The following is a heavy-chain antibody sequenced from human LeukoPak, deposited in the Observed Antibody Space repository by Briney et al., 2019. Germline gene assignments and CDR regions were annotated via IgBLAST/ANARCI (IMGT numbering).Heavy chain of an antibody. D-gene: IGHD3-22*01. Sequence: GSLRLSCAASGFTFSSYWMHWVRQAPGKGLVWVSRIIDGGSTTTYADSVKGRFTISRDNAKNTLYLQMNGLRAEDTAVYYCSRSAYYDGSGNYYDYWGQGTLVTVSS. CDR1: GFTFSSYW. V-gene: IGHV3-74*01. CDR3: SRSAYYDGSGNYYDY. J-gene: IGHJ4*02. CDR2: IIDGGSTT.